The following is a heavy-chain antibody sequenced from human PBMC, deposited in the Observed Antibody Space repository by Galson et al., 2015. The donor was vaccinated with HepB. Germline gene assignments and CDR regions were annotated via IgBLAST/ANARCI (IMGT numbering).Heavy chain of an antibody. CDR2: ISAYNGNT. CDR1: GYTFTSYG. CDR3: ARDGGLGWNLVWFDP. J-gene: IGHJ5*02. D-gene: IGHD1-1*01. Sequence: QSGAEVKKPGESLKISCKASGYTFTSYGISWVRQAPGQGLEWMGWISAYNGNTNYAQKLQGRVTMTTDTSTSTAYMELRSLRSDDTAVYYCARDGGLGWNLVWFDPWGQGTLVTVSS. V-gene: IGHV1-18*01.